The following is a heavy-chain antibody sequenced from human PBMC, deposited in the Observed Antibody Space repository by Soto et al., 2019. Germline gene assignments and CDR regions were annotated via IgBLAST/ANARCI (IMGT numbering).Heavy chain of an antibody. CDR1: GYTFTSYA. J-gene: IGHJ6*02. V-gene: IGHV1-3*01. CDR2: INAGNGNT. CDR3: ARDDIWLADYYYGMDV. Sequence: ASVKVSCKASGYTFTSYAMHWVRQAPVQRLEWMGWINAGNGNTKYSQKFQGRVTITRDTSASTAYMELSSLRSEDTAVYYCARDDIWLADYYYGMDVWGQGTTVTVSS. D-gene: IGHD3-10*01.